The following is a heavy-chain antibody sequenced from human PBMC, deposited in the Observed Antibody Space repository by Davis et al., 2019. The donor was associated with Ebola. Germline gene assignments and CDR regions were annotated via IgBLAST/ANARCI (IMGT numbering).Heavy chain of an antibody. V-gene: IGHV3-23*01. J-gene: IGHJ4*02. Sequence: GESLKISCAASGFTFSSYAMSWVRQAPGKGLEWVSAISGSGGSTYYADSVKGRFTISRDNSKNSLYLQMNSLRAEDTAVYYCARGVGYCSGGSCWIDYWGQGTLVTVSS. CDR2: ISGSGGST. CDR1: GFTFSSYA. D-gene: IGHD2-15*01. CDR3: ARGVGYCSGGSCWIDY.